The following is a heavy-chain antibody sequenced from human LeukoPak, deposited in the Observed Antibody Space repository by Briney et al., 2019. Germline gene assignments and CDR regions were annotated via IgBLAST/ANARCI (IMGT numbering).Heavy chain of an antibody. V-gene: IGHV1-69*04. CDR3: LRYGSGSYLSDP. J-gene: IGHJ5*02. Sequence: SVKVSCKASGGTFSSYAISWVRQAPGQGLEWMGRIIPILGIANYAQKFQGRVTITADKSTSTAYMELSSLRSEDTAVYYCLRYGSGSYLSDPWGQGTPVTVSS. CDR2: IIPILGIA. CDR1: GGTFSSYA. D-gene: IGHD3-10*01.